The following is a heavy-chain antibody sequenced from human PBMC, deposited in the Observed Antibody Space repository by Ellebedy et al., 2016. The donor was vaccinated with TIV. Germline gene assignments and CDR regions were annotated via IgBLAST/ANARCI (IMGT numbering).Heavy chain of an antibody. D-gene: IGHD3-10*01. CDR2: IYYSGIT. Sequence: MPSETLSLTCTVSGGSISGYYWGWIRQPPGKGLEWIGYIYYSGITDYNPSLRSRVIISVDTSKNQFSLKLSSVTAADTAVYYCASHMVRESTWFDPWGQGTLVTVSS. CDR3: ASHMVRESTWFDP. V-gene: IGHV4-59*08. CDR1: GGSISGYY. J-gene: IGHJ5*02.